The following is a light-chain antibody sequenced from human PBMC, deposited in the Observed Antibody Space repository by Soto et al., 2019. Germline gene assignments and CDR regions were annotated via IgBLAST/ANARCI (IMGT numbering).Light chain of an antibody. Sequence: SALTPPCSVSGSPGQAITISSSGTSSDVGAFNYVSWYQQHPGKAPKLMICDVSNRPSGVSNRFSGSKSGNTASLTISGLRAEDEADYYCNSYTSNNTYVFGTGTKVTVL. CDR3: NSYTSNNTYV. CDR1: SSDVGAFNY. V-gene: IGLV2-14*03. J-gene: IGLJ1*01. CDR2: DVS.